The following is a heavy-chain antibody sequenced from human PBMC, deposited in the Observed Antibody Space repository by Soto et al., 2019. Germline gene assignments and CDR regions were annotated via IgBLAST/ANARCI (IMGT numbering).Heavy chain of an antibody. J-gene: IGHJ6*02. CDR3: AKARGYSGYDYRSFASGGMDV. CDR2: ISGSGGST. V-gene: IGHV3-23*01. D-gene: IGHD5-12*01. CDR1: GFTFSSYA. Sequence: PGGSLRLSCAASGFTFSSYAMSWVRQAPGKGLEWVSAISGSGGSTYYADSVKGRFTISRDNSKDTLYLQMNSLRAEDTAVYYCAKARGYSGYDYRSFASGGMDVWGQGTTVTVSS.